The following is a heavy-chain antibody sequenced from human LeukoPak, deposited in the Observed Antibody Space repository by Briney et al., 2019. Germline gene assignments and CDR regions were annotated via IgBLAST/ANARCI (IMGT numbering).Heavy chain of an antibody. CDR3: ARGTVTTVTYYFDY. J-gene: IGHJ4*02. V-gene: IGHV4-34*01. CDR1: GVSFSGYY. D-gene: IGHD4-17*01. Sequence: SETLSLTCAVYGVSFSGYYWSWIRQPPGKGLEWIGEINHSGSTNYNPSLKSRVTISVDTSKNQFSLKLSSVTAADTAVYYCARGTVTTVTYYFDYWGQGTLVTVSS. CDR2: INHSGST.